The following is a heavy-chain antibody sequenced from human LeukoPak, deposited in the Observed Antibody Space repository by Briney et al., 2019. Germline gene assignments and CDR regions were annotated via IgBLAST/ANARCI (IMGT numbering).Heavy chain of an antibody. J-gene: IGHJ4*02. CDR1: GYTFTGYY. D-gene: IGHD3-10*01. CDR3: ARGVGTYYYGSGSYCNFDY. CDR2: INPNSGGT. Sequence: GASVKVSCKASGYTFTGYYMHRVRQAPGQGLEWMGRINPNSGGTNYAQKFQGRVTMTRDTSISTAYMELSRLRSDDTAVYYCARGVGTYYYGSGSYCNFDYWGQGTLVTVSS. V-gene: IGHV1-2*06.